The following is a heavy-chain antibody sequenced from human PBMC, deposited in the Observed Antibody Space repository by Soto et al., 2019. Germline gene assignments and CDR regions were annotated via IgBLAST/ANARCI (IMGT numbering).Heavy chain of an antibody. J-gene: IGHJ3*02. D-gene: IGHD6-6*01. CDR3: ANRLYASSADAFDI. V-gene: IGHV2-5*02. CDR2: IYWDDEK. CDR1: GFSLTTSGVG. Sequence: QITLKESGPTLVKPTQTLTLTCTFSGFSLTTSGVGVGWIRQPPGKALEWLALIYWDDEKRYSPSLQSRLTITKDTSKNQVDLTVTNMNPADTGTYYCANRLYASSADAFDIWGQGKMVYVSS.